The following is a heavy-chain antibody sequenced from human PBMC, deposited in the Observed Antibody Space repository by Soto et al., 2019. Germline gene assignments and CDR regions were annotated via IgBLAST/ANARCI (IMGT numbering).Heavy chain of an antibody. V-gene: IGHV4-30-4*01. CDR1: GGSISSADYY. Sequence: SETLSLTCTVSGGSISSADYYCSWVRQPPGKGLEWIGYIYYSGSTFINPSLKSRVTISKDTSRNQFSLRLNSVTAADTAVYYCARAIVVTIGGMDVWGQGTTVTVSS. D-gene: IGHD5-12*01. J-gene: IGHJ6*02. CDR2: IYYSGST. CDR3: ARAIVVTIGGMDV.